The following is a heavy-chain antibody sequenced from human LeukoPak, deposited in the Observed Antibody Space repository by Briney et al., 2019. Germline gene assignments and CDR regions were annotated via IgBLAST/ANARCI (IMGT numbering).Heavy chain of an antibody. Sequence: GGSLRLSCVASEFTLSNYAMAWVRQAPGTGLEWVSSISGSGASTYYADSVKGRFTISRDNSKNTLYLQFNSLRAEDTAVYYCAKDKATVTAKGPFDYWGQGTLVTVSS. CDR1: EFTLSNYA. D-gene: IGHD4-23*01. V-gene: IGHV3-23*01. CDR2: ISGSGAST. CDR3: AKDKATVTAKGPFDY. J-gene: IGHJ4*02.